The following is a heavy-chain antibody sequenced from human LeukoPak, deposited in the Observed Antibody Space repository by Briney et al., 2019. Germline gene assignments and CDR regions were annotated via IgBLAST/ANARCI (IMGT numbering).Heavy chain of an antibody. CDR1: GFTFSSYA. J-gene: IGHJ4*02. Sequence: GGSLRLSCAASGFTFSSYAMHWVRQVPGKGLEWVAVISYDGSNKYYADSVKGRFTISRDNSKNTLYLQMNSLRAEDTAVYYCARGGFVVVPAASYFDYWGQGTLVTVSS. V-gene: IGHV3-30*01. CDR2: ISYDGSNK. CDR3: ARGGFVVVPAASYFDY. D-gene: IGHD2-2*01.